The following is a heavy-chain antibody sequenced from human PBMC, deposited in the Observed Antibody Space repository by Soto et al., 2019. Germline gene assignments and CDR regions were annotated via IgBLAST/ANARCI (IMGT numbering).Heavy chain of an antibody. CDR3: ARQGPEYYDILTGYYSYYYYYMDV. J-gene: IGHJ6*03. V-gene: IGHV4-59*08. CDR2: IYYSGST. Sequence: SETLSLTCTVSGGSISSYYWSWIRQPPGKGLEWIGYIYYSGSTNYNPSLKSRVTISVDTSKNQFSLKLSSVTTADTAVYYCARQGPEYYDILTGYYSYYYYYMDVWGKGTTVTVSS. CDR1: GGSISSYY. D-gene: IGHD3-9*01.